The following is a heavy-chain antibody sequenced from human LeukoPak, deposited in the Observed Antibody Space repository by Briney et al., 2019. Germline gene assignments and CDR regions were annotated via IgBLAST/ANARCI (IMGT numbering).Heavy chain of an antibody. Sequence: ASVKVSCKASGYTFTGYYMHWVRQAPGQGLEWMGWINPNSGGTNYAQKFQGRVTMTRDTSISTAYMELSRRRSDDTAVYYCARDRDSYGSGSYYSPSAYGMDVWGQGTTVTVSS. CDR1: GYTFTGYY. CDR2: INPNSGGT. J-gene: IGHJ6*02. V-gene: IGHV1-2*02. D-gene: IGHD3-10*01. CDR3: ARDRDSYGSGSYYSPSAYGMDV.